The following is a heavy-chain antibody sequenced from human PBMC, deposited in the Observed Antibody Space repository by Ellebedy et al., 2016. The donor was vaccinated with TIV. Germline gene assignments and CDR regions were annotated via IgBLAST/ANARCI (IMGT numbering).Heavy chain of an antibody. CDR3: ARDQLQYCSSTSCYSPYYYYYGMDV. CDR2: ISSSSSYI. D-gene: IGHD2-2*02. V-gene: IGHV3-21*01. Sequence: GESLKISXAASGFTFSSYAMSWVRQAPGKGLEWVSSISSSSSYIYYADSVKGRFTISRDNAKNSLYLQMNSLRAEDTAVYYCARDQLQYCSSTSCYSPYYYYYGMDVWGQGTTVTVSS. J-gene: IGHJ6*02. CDR1: GFTFSSYA.